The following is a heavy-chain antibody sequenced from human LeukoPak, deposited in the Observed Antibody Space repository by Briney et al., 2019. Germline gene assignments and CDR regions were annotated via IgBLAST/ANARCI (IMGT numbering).Heavy chain of an antibody. CDR1: GGSISSSYY. J-gene: IGHJ4*02. CDR3: ARESADGEALDY. CDR2: IYYSGST. Sequence: PSGTLSLTCAVSGGSISSSYYWSWIRQPPGKGLEWIGYIYYSGSTNYNPSLKSRVTISVDTSKDQFSLKLSSVTAADTAVYYCARESADGEALDYWGQGTLVTVSS. V-gene: IGHV4-61*01.